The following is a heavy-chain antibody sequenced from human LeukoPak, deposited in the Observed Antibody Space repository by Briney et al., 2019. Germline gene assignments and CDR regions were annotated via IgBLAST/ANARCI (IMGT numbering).Heavy chain of an antibody. CDR1: GFIFSRYG. D-gene: IGHD3-22*01. J-gene: IGHJ4*02. CDR2: ISYDGSSE. CDR3: PRHLYFHDSSGYYYGVDY. V-gene: IGHV3-33*01. Sequence: GRSLRLSCAASGFIFSRYGLHWVRQAPGKGLEWVAAISYDGSSEYYADSVKGRFTISRDNSRNTLYLEMNSLRAEDTAVYYCPRHLYFHDSSGYYYGVDYWGQGTLVTVSS.